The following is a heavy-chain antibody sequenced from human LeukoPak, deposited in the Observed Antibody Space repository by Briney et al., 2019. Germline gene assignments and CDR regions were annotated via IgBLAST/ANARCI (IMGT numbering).Heavy chain of an antibody. CDR1: GGSFSGYY. CDR2: INHSGST. J-gene: IGHJ6*02. CDR3: ARVAAVAGPGYYYYGMDV. V-gene: IGHV4-34*01. D-gene: IGHD6-19*01. Sequence: SETLSLTCAVYGGSFSGYYWSWIRQPPGKGLEWIGEINHSGSTNYNPSLKSRVTISVDTSKNQFSLKLSSVTAADTAVYYCARVAAVAGPGYYYYGMDVWGQGTTVTVSS.